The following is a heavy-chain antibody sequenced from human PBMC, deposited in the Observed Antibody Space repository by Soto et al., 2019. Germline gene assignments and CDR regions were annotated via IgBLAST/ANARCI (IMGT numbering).Heavy chain of an antibody. CDR1: GGSLSDYY. CDR2: IYYLGNG. V-gene: IGHV4-59*04. J-gene: IGHJ4*02. D-gene: IGHD3-10*01. CDR3: ARHATGATFFDY. Sequence: RLQESGPGLVKPSESLSLSCDVSGGSLSDYYWDWIRQAPGKGLEWIGNIYYLGNGHYHPPLSSRVPMSIDRCKNQVSLEVRYVTAGDTAVYYCARHATGATFFDYWGQGAVVTVSS.